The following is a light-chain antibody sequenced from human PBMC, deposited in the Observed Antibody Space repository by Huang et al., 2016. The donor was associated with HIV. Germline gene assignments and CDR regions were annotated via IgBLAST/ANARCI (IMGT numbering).Light chain of an antibody. CDR1: QNISSW. J-gene: IGKJ1*01. V-gene: IGKV1-5*03. CDR2: KIS. CDR3: QYGET. Sequence: DIQMTQSPSTLSAFVGDRLTTTCRASQNISSWLAWYQQKPGKAPRLLIYKISSLESGVPSRFSGSGSGTEFTLTISSLQPDDIGTYYCQYGETFGQGSKVAVK.